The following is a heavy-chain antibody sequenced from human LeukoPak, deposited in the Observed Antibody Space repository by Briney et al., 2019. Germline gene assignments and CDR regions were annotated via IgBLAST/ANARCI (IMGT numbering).Heavy chain of an antibody. Sequence: GGSLRLSCAASGFTFNKYWMNWVRQAPGKGLEWVSYISSSGSTIYYADSVKGRFTISRDNAKNSLYLQMNSLRAEDTAVYYCAELGITMIGGVWGKGTTVTISS. V-gene: IGHV3-48*03. D-gene: IGHD3-10*02. J-gene: IGHJ6*04. CDR2: ISSSGSTI. CDR1: GFTFNKYW. CDR3: AELGITMIGGV.